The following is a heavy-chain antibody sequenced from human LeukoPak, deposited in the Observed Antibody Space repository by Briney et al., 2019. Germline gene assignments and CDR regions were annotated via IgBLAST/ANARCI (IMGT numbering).Heavy chain of an antibody. CDR2: IIPIFGTA. CDR3: ASVDYRSGWYIPNY. Sequence: GASVKLPCKASGYTFTGYYMHWVRQAPGQGLEWMGRIIPIFGTANYAQKLQGRVTITADESTSAAYMQLSSLRSEGTAVYYCASVDYRSGWYIPNYWGQGTLVTVSS. J-gene: IGHJ4*02. CDR1: GYTFTGYY. D-gene: IGHD6-19*01. V-gene: IGHV1-69*13.